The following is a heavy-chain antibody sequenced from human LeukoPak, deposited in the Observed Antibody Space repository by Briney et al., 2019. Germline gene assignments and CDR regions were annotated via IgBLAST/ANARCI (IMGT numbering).Heavy chain of an antibody. J-gene: IGHJ4*02. CDR1: GYTFTPYY. V-gene: IGHV1-2*02. CDR3: ARVAVAGTFEYYFDY. D-gene: IGHD6-19*01. CDR2: VNPNSGGT. Sequence: ASVKVSCKASGYTFTPYYIQWVRQAPGQGLEWMGWVNPNSGGTKYGQKFQGRVTMTRVTSISTAYVELSRLRSDDTAIYYCARVAVAGTFEYYFDYWGQGSLVIVSS.